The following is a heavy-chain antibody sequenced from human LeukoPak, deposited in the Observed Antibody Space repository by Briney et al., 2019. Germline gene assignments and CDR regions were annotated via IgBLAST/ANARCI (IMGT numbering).Heavy chain of an antibody. CDR2: ISTSGST. D-gene: IGHD2-2*01. CDR1: NGSISSYY. Sequence: SETLSLTCTVSNGSISSYYWSWIRQSAGKGLEWIGRISTSGSTNYNPSLKSRVTISIDKSKNHFSLKLSSVTAADTAVYYCARGPFVQAGPGLDFWGQGTLVTVSS. J-gene: IGHJ4*02. V-gene: IGHV4-4*07. CDR3: ARGPFVQAGPGLDF.